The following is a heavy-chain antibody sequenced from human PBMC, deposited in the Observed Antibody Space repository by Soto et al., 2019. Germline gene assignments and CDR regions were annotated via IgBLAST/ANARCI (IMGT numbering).Heavy chain of an antibody. V-gene: IGHV3-13*01. CDR3: ARQYCSGGSCQSPDAFDI. D-gene: IGHD2-15*01. J-gene: IGHJ3*02. CDR2: IGTAGDT. CDR1: GFTFSSYD. Sequence: GGSLILSCAASGFTFSSYDMPWVRQATGKGLEWVSAIGTAGDTYYPGSVKGRFTISRENAKNSLYLQMNSLRAGDTAVYYCARQYCSGGSCQSPDAFDIWGQGTMVTVSS.